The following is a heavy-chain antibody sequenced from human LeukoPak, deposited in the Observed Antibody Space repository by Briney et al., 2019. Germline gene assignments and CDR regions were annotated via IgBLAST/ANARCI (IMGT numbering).Heavy chain of an antibody. D-gene: IGHD7-27*01. J-gene: IGHJ4*02. CDR1: GGSISSYY. CDR3: ARRHWGPIDY. CDR2: IYYSGST. V-gene: IGHV4-59*08. Sequence: SSGTLSLTCTVSGGSISSYYWSWIRQPPGKGLEWIGYIYYSGSTNYNPSLKSRVTISVDTSKNQFSLKLSSVTAADTAVYYCARRHWGPIDYWGQGTLVTVSS.